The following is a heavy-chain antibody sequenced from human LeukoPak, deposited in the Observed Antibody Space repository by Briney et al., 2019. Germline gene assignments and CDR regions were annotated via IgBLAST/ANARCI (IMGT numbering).Heavy chain of an antibody. CDR2: ISSSSTYI. J-gene: IGHJ5*02. CDR3: ARGGIAVAGDDL. Sequence: GGSLRLSCAAFGFTLSPYGMNWVRQAPGKGLEWVSAISSSSTYIYYADSVKGRFNISRDNSKSTLFLQMNSLRVEDTAVYYCARGGIAVAGDDLWGQGTLVTVSA. D-gene: IGHD6-19*01. CDR1: GFTLSPYG. V-gene: IGHV3-21*01.